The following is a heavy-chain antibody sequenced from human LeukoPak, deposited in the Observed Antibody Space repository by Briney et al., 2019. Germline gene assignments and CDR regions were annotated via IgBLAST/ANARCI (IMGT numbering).Heavy chain of an antibody. CDR1: GFTFGSYW. CDR2: IKQDGSEK. D-gene: IGHD3-3*01. V-gene: IGHV3-7*01. CDR3: AREGNDFWSGYYGGLFDY. Sequence: PGGSLSLSCAASGFTFGSYWMSWVRQAPGKGLEWVANIKQDGSEKYYVDSVKGRFTISRDNAKNSLYLQMNSLRAEDTAVYYCAREGNDFWSGYYGGLFDYWGQGTLVTVSS. J-gene: IGHJ4*02.